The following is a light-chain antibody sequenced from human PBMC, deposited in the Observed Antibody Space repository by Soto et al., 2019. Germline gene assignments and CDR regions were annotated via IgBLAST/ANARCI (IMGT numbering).Light chain of an antibody. V-gene: IGKV1-39*01. J-gene: IGKJ5*01. CDR2: GAS. CDR3: QQSYGSPIT. CDR1: QSLSIY. Sequence: DIQMTQSPSSLSASVGDRVTITCRASQSLSIYLNWYQHKPGKAPELLISGASSLQSGVPSRFSGGGSGTDFTLTISSLQPEDFATYYCQQSYGSPITFGQGTRLEIK.